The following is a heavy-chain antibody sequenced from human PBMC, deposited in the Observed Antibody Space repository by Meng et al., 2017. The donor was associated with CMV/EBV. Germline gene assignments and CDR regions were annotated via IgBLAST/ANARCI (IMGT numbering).Heavy chain of an antibody. CDR1: GYTFTGYY. CDR3: ARWGGTYRLALGYFDY. Sequence: ASVKASCKASGYTFTGYYMHWVRQAPGQGLEWMGWINPNSGGTNYAQKFQGRVTMTRDTSISTAYMELSRLRSDDTAVYYCARWGGTYRLALGYFDYWGQGTLVTVSS. V-gene: IGHV1-2*02. D-gene: IGHD6-19*01. J-gene: IGHJ4*02. CDR2: INPNSGGT.